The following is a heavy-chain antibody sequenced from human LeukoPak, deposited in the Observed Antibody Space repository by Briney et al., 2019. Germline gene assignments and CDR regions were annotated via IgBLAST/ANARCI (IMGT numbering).Heavy chain of an antibody. CDR1: GFIFSIYS. CDR2: INEGSSVI. D-gene: IGHD2-2*01. Sequence: GGSLRLSRAASGFIFSIYSLTWVRQAPGKGLEWIAYINEGSSVIYYAVSVEGRFTVSRDNAKNSLYLQMNSLRGDDTAVYYCARGFGTSWFYSWGQGTLVTVSS. CDR3: ARGFGTSWFYS. J-gene: IGHJ5*01. V-gene: IGHV3-48*04.